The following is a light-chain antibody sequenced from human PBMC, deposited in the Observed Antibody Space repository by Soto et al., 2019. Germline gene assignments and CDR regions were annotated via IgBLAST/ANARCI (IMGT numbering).Light chain of an antibody. V-gene: IGKV3-20*01. Sequence: EIVLTQSPGTLSLSPGERATLSCRASQSVSSNYLAWYQQKPGRAPRLLIYDASSRATGIPDRFSGSGSGTDFTLTISRLEPEDFAVYYCQQFGTSPLTFGGGTKVEIK. CDR1: QSVSSNY. CDR3: QQFGTSPLT. J-gene: IGKJ4*01. CDR2: DAS.